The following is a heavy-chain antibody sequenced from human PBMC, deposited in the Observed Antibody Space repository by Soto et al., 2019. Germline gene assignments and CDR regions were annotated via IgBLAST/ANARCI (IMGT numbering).Heavy chain of an antibody. CDR3: AIGYCSSTSCYYYGMDV. CDR2: IIPIFGTA. J-gene: IGHJ6*02. CDR1: GGTFSSYA. V-gene: IGHV1-69*13. D-gene: IGHD2-2*01. Sequence: ASVKVSCKASGGTFSSYAISWVRQAPGQGLEWMGGIIPIFGTANYAQKFQGRVTITADESTSTANKELSSLKSEDTAVYYCAIGYCSSTSCYYYGMDVWGQGTTVTVSS.